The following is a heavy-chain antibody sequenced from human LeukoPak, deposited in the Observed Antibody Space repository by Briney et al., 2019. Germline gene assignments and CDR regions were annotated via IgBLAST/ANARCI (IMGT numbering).Heavy chain of an antibody. CDR3: ARDSRGFDP. V-gene: IGHV3-33*01. J-gene: IGHJ5*02. CDR2: IWYDGSNK. Sequence: PGRSLRLSCAASGFTFSGYGMHWVRQAPGKGLEWVAVIWYDGSNKYYADSVKGRFTISRDNSKNTLYLQMNSLRAEDTAVYYGARDSRGFDPWGQGTLVTVSS. CDR1: GFTFSGYG.